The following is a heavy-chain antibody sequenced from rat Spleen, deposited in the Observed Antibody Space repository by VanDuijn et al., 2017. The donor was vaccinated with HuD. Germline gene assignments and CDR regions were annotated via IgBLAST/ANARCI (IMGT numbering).Heavy chain of an antibody. CDR1: GFTFSNYD. CDR2: ISTGGGNT. CDR3: ARHVYYSTYPFYVMGD. D-gene: IGHD1-2*01. Sequence: EVQLVESGGGLVQPGRSLKLSCAASGFTFSNYDMAWVRQAPTKGLEWVASISTGGGNTYYRDSVKGRFTISRDNAKSTLYLQMDSLRSEDTATYYCARHVYYSTYPFYVMGDWGQGASVTVSS. V-gene: IGHV5S23*01. J-gene: IGHJ4*01.